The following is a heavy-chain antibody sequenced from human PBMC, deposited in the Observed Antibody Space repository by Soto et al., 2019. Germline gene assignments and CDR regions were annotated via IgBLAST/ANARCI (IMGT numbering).Heavy chain of an antibody. CDR3: AREHPVAGASDY. CDR1: GYTFTSYY. D-gene: IGHD6-19*01. CDR2: INPSGGST. J-gene: IGHJ4*02. V-gene: IGHV1-46*01. Sequence: QVQLVQSGAEVKKPGASVKVSCKASGYTFTSYYMHWVRQAPGQGLEWMVIINPSGGSTSYAQKCQCRVTMTTATSTSTVYRELSSMRSEDTAVYYCAREHPVAGASDYWGQGTLVTVSS.